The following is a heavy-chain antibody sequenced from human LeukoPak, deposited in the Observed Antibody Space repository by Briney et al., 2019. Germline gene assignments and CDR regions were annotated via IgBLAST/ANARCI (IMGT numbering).Heavy chain of an antibody. CDR1: GFTFSSYS. V-gene: IGHV3-48*04. CDR2: ISGSNITI. D-gene: IGHD2-15*01. Sequence: PGGSLRLSCAASGFTFSSYSMNWVRQAPGKGLEWISYISGSNITIYYTDSVKGRFTISRDNTKKLLYLQMDSLRAEDTATYYCARRSWSHAFDVWGRGTFVTVSS. J-gene: IGHJ3*01. CDR3: ARRSWSHAFDV.